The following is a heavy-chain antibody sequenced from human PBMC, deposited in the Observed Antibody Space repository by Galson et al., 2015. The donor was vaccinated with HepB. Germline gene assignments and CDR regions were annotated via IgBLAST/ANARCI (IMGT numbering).Heavy chain of an antibody. CDR3: ARDRSAVQVASSDYFDY. CDR1: GYTFTSYY. CDR2: VDPTSGST. V-gene: IGHV1-46*03. Sequence: SVKVSCKASGYTFTSYYIHWVRQAPGQGLEWMGVVDPTSGSTSYAQKFQGRVTMTRHTSTSTVYMELSSLRSEDTAVYYCARDRSAVQVASSDYFDYWGQGTLVTVSS. J-gene: IGHJ4*02. D-gene: IGHD2-8*02.